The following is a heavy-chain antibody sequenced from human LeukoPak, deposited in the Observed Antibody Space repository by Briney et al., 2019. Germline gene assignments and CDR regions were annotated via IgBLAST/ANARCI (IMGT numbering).Heavy chain of an antibody. Sequence: SETLSLTCTVSGGSISSYYWSWIRQPAGKGLEWIGRIYTSGSTNYNASHKSRVSMSVDTSKNQFSLKLSSVTAADTAVFYCARENSGSYREFDYWGQGTLVTVSS. D-gene: IGHD1-26*01. CDR3: ARENSGSYREFDY. J-gene: IGHJ4*02. CDR1: GGSISSYY. V-gene: IGHV4-4*07. CDR2: IYTSGST.